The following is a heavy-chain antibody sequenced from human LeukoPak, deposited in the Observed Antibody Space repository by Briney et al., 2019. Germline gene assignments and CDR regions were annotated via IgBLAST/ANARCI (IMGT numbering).Heavy chain of an antibody. CDR2: ISENGRAK. CDR3: ARSGSYLPFDY. CDR1: GFSFSNYW. D-gene: IGHD1-26*01. V-gene: IGHV3-7*01. Sequence: GGSLRLSCAASGFSFSNYWMSWVRQAPGKGLEWVASISENGRAKPYVASVRGRFTISRDNTKNSLYLQMNSLRVEDTAVYYCARSGSYLPFDYWGQGTLVTVSS. J-gene: IGHJ4*02.